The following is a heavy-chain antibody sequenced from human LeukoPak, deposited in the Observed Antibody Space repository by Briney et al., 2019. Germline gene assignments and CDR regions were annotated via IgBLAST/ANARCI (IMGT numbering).Heavy chain of an antibody. CDR2: IYGGGGVI. V-gene: IGHV3-23*03. Sequence: GGSLRLSCAASGFTFSGYGMHWVRQAPRKGLEWVAGIYGGGGVIKYADSVKGRFTISRDNSENILYLQMDSLRVEDTAMYYCAKDRIPDSGYDIDYWGQGTLVTVSS. J-gene: IGHJ4*02. CDR3: AKDRIPDSGYDIDY. D-gene: IGHD5-12*01. CDR1: GFTFSGYG.